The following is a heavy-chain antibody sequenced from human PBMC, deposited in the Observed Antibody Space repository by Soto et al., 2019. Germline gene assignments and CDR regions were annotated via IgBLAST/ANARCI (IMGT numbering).Heavy chain of an antibody. V-gene: IGHV4-34*01. CDR2: INHSGST. D-gene: IGHD4-17*01. J-gene: IGHJ6*02. CDR3: ARGGSVTRYYYYYYGMDV. Sequence: SETLSLTCTVYGGSFSGYYWSWIRQPPGKGLEWIGEINHSGSTNYNPSLKSRVTISVDTSKNQFSLKLSSVTAADTAVYYCARGGSVTRYYYYYYGMDVWGQGTTVTVSS. CDR1: GGSFSGYY.